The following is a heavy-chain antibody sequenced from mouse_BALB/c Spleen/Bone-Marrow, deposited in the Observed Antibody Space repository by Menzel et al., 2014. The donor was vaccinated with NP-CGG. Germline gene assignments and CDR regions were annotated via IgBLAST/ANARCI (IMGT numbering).Heavy chain of an antibody. J-gene: IGHJ2*01. D-gene: IGHD2-4*01. Sequence: EVQLQQSGGDLVKPGGSLKLSCAASGFTFSSYGMSLVRQTPDKRLEWVATISSGGSYTYYPDSVKGRFTISRDNAKNTLYLQMSSLKSEDTAMYYCARQTYYDYDGYFDYWGQGTTLTVSS. CDR2: ISSGGSYT. CDR3: ARQTYYDYDGYFDY. CDR1: GFTFSSYG. V-gene: IGHV5-6*01.